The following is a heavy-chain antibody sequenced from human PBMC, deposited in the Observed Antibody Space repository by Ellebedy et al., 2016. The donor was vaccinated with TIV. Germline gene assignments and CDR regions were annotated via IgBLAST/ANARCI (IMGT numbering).Heavy chain of an antibody. Sequence: GESLKISCAASGFTFSSDSMNWVRQAPGKGLEWVSSISSSSSYIYYADSVKGRFTISRDNAKNSLYLQMNSLRAEDTAVYYCAREGRYSGYENFDYWGQGTLVTVSS. V-gene: IGHV3-21*01. CDR3: AREGRYSGYENFDY. CDR1: GFTFSSDS. J-gene: IGHJ4*02. D-gene: IGHD5-12*01. CDR2: ISSSSSYI.